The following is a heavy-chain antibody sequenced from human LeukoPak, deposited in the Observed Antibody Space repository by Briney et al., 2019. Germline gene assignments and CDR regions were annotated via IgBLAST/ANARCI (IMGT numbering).Heavy chain of an antibody. J-gene: IGHJ4*02. V-gene: IGHV4-34*01. CDR3: ARGPVFEWELLGYYFDY. CDR2: INHSGST. CDR1: GGSFSGYY. D-gene: IGHD1-26*01. Sequence: SETLSLTCAAYGGSFSGYYWSWIRQPPGKGLEWIGEINHSGSTNYNPSLKSRVTISVDTSKNQFSLKLSSVTAADTAVYYCARGPVFEWELLGYYFDYWGQGTLVTVSP.